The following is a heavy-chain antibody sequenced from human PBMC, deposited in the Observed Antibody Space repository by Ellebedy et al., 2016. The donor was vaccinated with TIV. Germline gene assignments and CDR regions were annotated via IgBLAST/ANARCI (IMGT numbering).Heavy chain of an antibody. CDR1: GFTFSSYS. CDR2: ISRSSGKI. V-gene: IGHV3-48*04. Sequence: GESLKISCAASGFTFSSYSMMWVRQVPGKGLEWVSYISRSSGKIHYADSVKGRFTISRDNAKNSLYLQMNSLRAEDTAVYYCARCEDYDSSGYYLVYWGQGTLVTVSS. CDR3: ARCEDYDSSGYYLVY. J-gene: IGHJ4*02. D-gene: IGHD3-22*01.